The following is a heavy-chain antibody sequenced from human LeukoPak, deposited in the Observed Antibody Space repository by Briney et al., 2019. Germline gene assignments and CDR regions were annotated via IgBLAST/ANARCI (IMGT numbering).Heavy chain of an antibody. Sequence: ASVKVSCKASGYTFTSYGISWVRQAPGQGLEWMGWISAYNGNTNYAQKLQGRVTMTTDTSTSTAYMELRSLRSDDTAVYYCARAPYGDYSYYYYMDVWSKGTTVTVSS. J-gene: IGHJ6*03. CDR3: ARAPYGDYSYYYYMDV. V-gene: IGHV1-18*01. CDR1: GYTFTSYG. D-gene: IGHD4-17*01. CDR2: ISAYNGNT.